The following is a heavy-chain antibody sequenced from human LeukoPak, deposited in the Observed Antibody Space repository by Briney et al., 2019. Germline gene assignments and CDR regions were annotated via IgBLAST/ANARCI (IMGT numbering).Heavy chain of an antibody. CDR3: ARPENIAVAGTEEYFQH. V-gene: IGHV4-39*07. Sequence: PSETLSLTCTVSGGSISSSSYYWGWIRQPPGKGLEWIGSIYYSGSTYYNPSLKSRVTISVDTSKNQFSLKLSSVTAADTAVYYCARPENIAVAGTEEYFQHWGQGTLVTVSS. CDR2: IYYSGST. CDR1: GGSISSSSYY. J-gene: IGHJ1*01. D-gene: IGHD6-19*01.